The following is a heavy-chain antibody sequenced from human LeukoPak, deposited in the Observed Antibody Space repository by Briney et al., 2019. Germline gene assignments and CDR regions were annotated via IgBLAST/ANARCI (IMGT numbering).Heavy chain of an antibody. D-gene: IGHD6-13*01. V-gene: IGHV3-30-3*01. Sequence: GGSLRLSCAASGFTFSGYAMHWVRQAPGKGLEWVAVISYDGSNKYYADSVKGRFTISRDNSKNTLYLQMNSLRAEDTAVYYCAREGVAAAGPFDYWGQGTLVTVSS. J-gene: IGHJ4*02. CDR3: AREGVAAAGPFDY. CDR1: GFTFSGYA. CDR2: ISYDGSNK.